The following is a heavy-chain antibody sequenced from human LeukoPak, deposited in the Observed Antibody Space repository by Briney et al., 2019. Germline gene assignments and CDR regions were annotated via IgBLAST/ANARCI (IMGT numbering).Heavy chain of an antibody. Sequence: PSETLSLTCTVSGGSISSYYWSWIRQPAGKGLEWIGRIYTSGSTNYNPSLKSRVTMSVDTSKNHFSLKLSSVTAADTAVYYCARDYGDYGDYYYGMDVWGQGTTVTVSS. V-gene: IGHV4-4*07. CDR1: GGSISSYY. CDR3: ARDYGDYGDYYYGMDV. CDR2: IYTSGST. D-gene: IGHD4-17*01. J-gene: IGHJ6*02.